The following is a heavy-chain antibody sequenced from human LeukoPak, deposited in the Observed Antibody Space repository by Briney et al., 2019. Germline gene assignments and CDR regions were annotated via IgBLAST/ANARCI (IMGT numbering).Heavy chain of an antibody. D-gene: IGHD6-19*01. CDR1: GFIFSNYA. Sequence: GGSLRLSCSASGFIFSNYAMHWVRQAPGKGLEYVSAISSNGGSTYYTDSVKGRFNISRDNSKNTLYLQMSSLRAEDTAVYYCVKGKGIAVTSLDYWGQGTLVTVSS. CDR2: ISSNGGST. J-gene: IGHJ4*02. V-gene: IGHV3-64D*06. CDR3: VKGKGIAVTSLDY.